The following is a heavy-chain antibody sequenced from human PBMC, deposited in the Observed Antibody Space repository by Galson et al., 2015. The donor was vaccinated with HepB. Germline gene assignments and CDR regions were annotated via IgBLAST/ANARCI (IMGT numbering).Heavy chain of an antibody. J-gene: IGHJ6*02. CDR3: AKDQRITIFGVVITNSMDV. CDR1: GFTFSSYG. D-gene: IGHD3-3*01. CDR2: ISYDGSNK. V-gene: IGHV3-30*18. Sequence: SLRLSCAASGFTFSSYGMHWVRQAPGKGLEWVAVISYDGSNKYYADSVKGRFTISRDNSKNTLYLQMNSLGAEDTAVYYCAKDQRITIFGVVITNSMDVWGQGTTVTVSS.